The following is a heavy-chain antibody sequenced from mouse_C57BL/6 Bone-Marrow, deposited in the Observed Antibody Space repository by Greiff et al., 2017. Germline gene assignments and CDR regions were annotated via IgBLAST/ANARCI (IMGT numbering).Heavy chain of an antibody. CDR2: IYPGSGST. V-gene: IGHV1-55*01. J-gene: IGHJ3*01. CDR1: GYTFTSYW. Sequence: QLQQPGAELVKPGASVKMSCKASGYTFTSYWITWVKQRPGQGLEWIGDIYPGSGSTNYNEKFKSKATLTVDTSSSTAYMQLSSLTSEDSAVYYCANYYGSSPWFAYWGQGTLVTVSA. D-gene: IGHD1-1*01. CDR3: ANYYGSSPWFAY.